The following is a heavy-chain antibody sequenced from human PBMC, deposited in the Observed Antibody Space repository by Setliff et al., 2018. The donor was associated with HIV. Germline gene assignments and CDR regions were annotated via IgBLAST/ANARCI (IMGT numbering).Heavy chain of an antibody. CDR1: GNNIDRYG. CDR3: ARVPEVPISGLITSWGALDF. D-gene: IGHD2-2*01. J-gene: IGHJ3*01. Sequence: AASVKVSCKTFGNNIDRYGISWVRQAPGQGLAWMGGIIPMFRASNFAQNFQGRVTFTADDSTTTVYMEISSLRFEDTAIYYCARVPEVPISGLITSWGALDFLGQGTMVTVSS. CDR2: IIPMFRAS. V-gene: IGHV1-69*13.